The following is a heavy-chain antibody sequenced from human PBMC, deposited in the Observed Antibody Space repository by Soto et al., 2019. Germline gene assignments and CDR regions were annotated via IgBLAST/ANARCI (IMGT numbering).Heavy chain of an antibody. Sequence: QVQLVQSGAEVKKPGSSVKVSCKASGGTFSSYTISWVRQAPGQGLEWMGRIIPILGIANYAQKFQGRVTITADKSTSTAYMELSSLRSEDTAVYYCARGRSLGFGELYWFDPWGQGTLVTVSS. CDR1: GGTFSSYT. CDR3: ARGRSLGFGELYWFDP. J-gene: IGHJ5*02. V-gene: IGHV1-69*02. CDR2: IIPILGIA. D-gene: IGHD3-10*01.